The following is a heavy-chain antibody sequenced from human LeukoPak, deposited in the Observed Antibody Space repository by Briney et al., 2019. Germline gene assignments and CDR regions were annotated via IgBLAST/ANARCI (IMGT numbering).Heavy chain of an antibody. CDR1: GYSISSGYY. Sequence: SETLSLTCSVSGYSISSGYYWGWIRQPPGKGLEWIGYIYYSGSTNYNPSLKSRVTISVDTSKNQFSLKLSSVTAADTAVYYCARVPPLAYNYGDAFDIWGQGTMVTVSS. V-gene: IGHV4-38-2*02. J-gene: IGHJ3*02. CDR3: ARVPPLAYNYGDAFDI. CDR2: IYYSGST. D-gene: IGHD5-18*01.